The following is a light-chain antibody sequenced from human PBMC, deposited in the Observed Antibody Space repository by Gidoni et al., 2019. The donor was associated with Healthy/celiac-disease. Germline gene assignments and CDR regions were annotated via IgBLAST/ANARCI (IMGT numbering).Light chain of an antibody. V-gene: IGKV2-28*01. Sequence: DIVMTQSPLYLPVTPGELASISCRSSQSLLHSNGYNYLDWYLQKPGQSPQLLIYLGSNRASGVPDRFSGSGSGTDFTLKISRVEAEDVGVYYCMQALQTPRTFGQGTKLEIK. CDR3: MQALQTPRT. J-gene: IGKJ2*01. CDR2: LGS. CDR1: QSLLHSNGYNY.